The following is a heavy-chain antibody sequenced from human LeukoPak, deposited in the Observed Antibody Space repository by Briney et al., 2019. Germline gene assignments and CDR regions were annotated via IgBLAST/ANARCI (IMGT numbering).Heavy chain of an antibody. J-gene: IGHJ4*02. CDR2: IRSKAYGGTT. V-gene: IGHV3-49*04. Sequence: GGSLRLSCIASGFTFGDYAMSWVRQAPGKGLEWVGFIRSKAYGGTTEYTASEKGRFTISRDDSKSIAYLQMNSLKTGDTAVYYCTRGAYCSSTTCYPSNPLDYWGQGTLVTVSS. CDR1: GFTFGDYA. CDR3: TRGAYCSSTTCYPSNPLDY. D-gene: IGHD2-2*01.